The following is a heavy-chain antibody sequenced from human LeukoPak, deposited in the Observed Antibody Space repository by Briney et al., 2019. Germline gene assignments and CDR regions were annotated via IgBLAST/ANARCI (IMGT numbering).Heavy chain of an antibody. Sequence: GASVKVSCKASGGTFSSYAISWVRQAPGQGLEWMGRIIPILGIANYAQKFQGRVTITADKSTSTAYMELSSLRSEDTAVYYCARSAYDSSGRNWFDPWGQGTLVTVSS. J-gene: IGHJ5*02. CDR2: IIPILGIA. CDR1: GGTFSSYA. CDR3: ARSAYDSSGRNWFDP. V-gene: IGHV1-69*04. D-gene: IGHD3-22*01.